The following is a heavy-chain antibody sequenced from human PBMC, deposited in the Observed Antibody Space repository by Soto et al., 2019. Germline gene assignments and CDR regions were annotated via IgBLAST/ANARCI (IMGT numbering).Heavy chain of an antibody. CDR2: IYSGGST. J-gene: IGHJ3*02. CDR3: ARVAGDYVVAFDI. V-gene: IGHV3-66*01. D-gene: IGHD4-17*01. CDR1: GFTVSSNY. Sequence: EVQLVESGGGLVQPGGSLRLSCAASGFTVSSNYMSWVRQAPGKGLEWVSVIYSGGSTYYADSVKGRFTISRDNSKNTLYLQMNSLRAEDTAVYYCARVAGDYVVAFDIWGQGTMVTVSS.